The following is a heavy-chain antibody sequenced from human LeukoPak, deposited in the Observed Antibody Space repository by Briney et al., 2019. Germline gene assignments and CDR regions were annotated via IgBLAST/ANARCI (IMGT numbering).Heavy chain of an antibody. Sequence: GESLKISCKGSGYSFTSYWISWVRQMPGKGLEWMGIIYPGDSDTRYSPSFQGQVTISANKSISTAYLQWSSLKASDTAMYYCARLWFGELSWNWFDPWGQGALVTVSS. D-gene: IGHD3-10*01. CDR1: GYSFTSYW. V-gene: IGHV5-51*01. CDR2: IYPGDSDT. CDR3: ARLWFGELSWNWFDP. J-gene: IGHJ5*02.